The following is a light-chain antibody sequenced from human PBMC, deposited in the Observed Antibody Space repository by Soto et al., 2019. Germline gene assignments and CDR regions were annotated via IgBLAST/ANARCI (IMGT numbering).Light chain of an antibody. CDR3: QQYNNWPDA. CDR2: GAS. Sequence: IVLTQSPATLSVSPGERATLSCRASQSVSSNLAWYQQKPGLAPRLLIYGASTRATGIPARFSGSGSGTEFTLTISSLQSEDFAVYYCQQYNNWPDAFGQGTKVEIK. J-gene: IGKJ1*01. V-gene: IGKV3-15*01. CDR1: QSVSSN.